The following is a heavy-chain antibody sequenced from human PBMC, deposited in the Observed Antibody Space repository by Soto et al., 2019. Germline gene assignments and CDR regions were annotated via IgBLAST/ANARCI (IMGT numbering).Heavy chain of an antibody. V-gene: IGHV4-30-2*01. CDR2: IYHSGST. Sequence: SETLSLTCAVSGGSISSGGYSWSWIRQPPGKGLEWIGYIYHSGSTYYNPSLKSRATISVDRSKNQFSLKLSSVTAADTAVYYCARRDYYGSGRAPSLDVWGKGTTVTVSS. CDR1: GGSISSGGYS. J-gene: IGHJ6*04. CDR3: ARRDYYGSGRAPSLDV. D-gene: IGHD3-10*01.